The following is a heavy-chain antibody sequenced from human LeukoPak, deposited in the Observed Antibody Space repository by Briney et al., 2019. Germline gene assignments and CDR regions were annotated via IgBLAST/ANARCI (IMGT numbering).Heavy chain of an antibody. D-gene: IGHD3-16*01. J-gene: IGHJ4*02. V-gene: IGHV3-21*01. CDR3: ARGGGSKGTL. CDR1: GFTFSSYS. Sequence: PGGSLRLSCEASGFTFSSYSMNWVRQAPGKGLEWVSSISSSSSYIYYADSVKGRFTISRDNAKNSLYLQMNSLRAEDTAVYYCARGGGSKGTLWGQGTLVTVSS. CDR2: ISSSSSYI.